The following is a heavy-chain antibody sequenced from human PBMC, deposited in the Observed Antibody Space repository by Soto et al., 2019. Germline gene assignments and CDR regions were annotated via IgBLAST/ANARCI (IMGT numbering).Heavy chain of an antibody. CDR3: ARLRTSLIAAAGIYNWFDP. CDR2: ISPYNGNT. J-gene: IGHJ5*02. Sequence: QVQLVQSGAEVKKPGASVKVSCKASGYTFTSYGISWVRQAPGQGLEWMGWISPYNGNTNYAQKLHGRVTMTTDTSTSTAYMELRSLRSDDTAVYYCARLRTSLIAAAGIYNWFDPWGQGTLVTVSS. V-gene: IGHV1-18*04. CDR1: GYTFTSYG. D-gene: IGHD6-13*01.